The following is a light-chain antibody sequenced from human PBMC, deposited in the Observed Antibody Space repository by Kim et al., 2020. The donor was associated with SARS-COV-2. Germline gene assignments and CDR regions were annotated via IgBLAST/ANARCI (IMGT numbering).Light chain of an antibody. Sequence: VAPGERATLSCTASQSVSSNLAWYQQKPGQAPRLLLSGASARATGIPARFSGRGSGTDFTLTISSLQSEDFAVYYCQQYDKWPRTFGQGTRVDIK. J-gene: IGKJ1*01. V-gene: IGKV3-15*01. CDR2: GAS. CDR1: QSVSSN. CDR3: QQYDKWPRT.